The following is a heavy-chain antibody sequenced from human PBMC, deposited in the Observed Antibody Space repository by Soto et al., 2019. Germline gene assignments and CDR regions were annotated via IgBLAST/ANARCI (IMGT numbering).Heavy chain of an antibody. Sequence: QVQLQESGPGLVKPSETLSLTCTVSGGSIDGYNCAWIRQPPGKALEWVGYVYYNGGSSYNPSFKSRVTLSMDTTESQYSLQLRSVTAADTAVYYCASQGIGNLHGLVDVWGRGTTVTVSS. V-gene: IGHV4-59*08. CDR1: GGSIDGYN. CDR3: ASQGIGNLHGLVDV. D-gene: IGHD3-10*01. CDR2: VYYNGGS. J-gene: IGHJ6*02.